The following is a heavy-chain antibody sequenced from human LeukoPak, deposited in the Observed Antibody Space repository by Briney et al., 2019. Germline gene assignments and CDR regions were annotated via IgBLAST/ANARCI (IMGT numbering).Heavy chain of an antibody. J-gene: IGHJ4*02. CDR2: INSDGSST. CDR3: AKDPDCTSGVCYTFFDY. D-gene: IGHD2-8*01. Sequence: GGSLRLSCAASGFTFSSYWMHWVRQAPGKGLVWVSRINSDGSSTSYADSVKGRFTISRDNAKNTLYLQMNSLRAEDTAVYYCAKDPDCTSGVCYTFFDYWGQGTLVTVSS. V-gene: IGHV3-74*01. CDR1: GFTFSSYW.